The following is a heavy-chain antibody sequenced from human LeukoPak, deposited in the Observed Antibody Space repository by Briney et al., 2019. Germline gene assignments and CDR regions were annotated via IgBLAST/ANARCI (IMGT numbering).Heavy chain of an antibody. D-gene: IGHD4-17*01. CDR2: IYYTGST. J-gene: IGHJ6*02. CDR1: GGTISSSVDH. Sequence: SETLSLICTVSGGTISSSVDHWGWIRQPPGKGLEWIGSIYYTGSTYFNPSLKNRVTISVETSKNHFSLELSSMTAADTAVYYCAKQEAVTATYCYGLRVWGQGTTVTVSS. CDR3: AKQEAVTATYCYGLRV. V-gene: IGHV4-39*01.